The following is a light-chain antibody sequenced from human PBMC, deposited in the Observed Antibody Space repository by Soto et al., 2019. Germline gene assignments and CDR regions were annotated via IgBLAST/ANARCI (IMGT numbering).Light chain of an antibody. V-gene: IGLV1-40*01. CDR2: ANN. J-gene: IGLJ3*02. Sequence: QSVLTQPPPVSGAPGQRVTISCTGSSPNIGAGYDVHWYQHLPGTAPKLLIYANNNRPSGVPDRFSGSKSGTSASLAITGLQAEDEADYYCQSYDSSLSGSWVFGGGTKLTVL. CDR3: QSYDSSLSGSWV. CDR1: SPNIGAGYD.